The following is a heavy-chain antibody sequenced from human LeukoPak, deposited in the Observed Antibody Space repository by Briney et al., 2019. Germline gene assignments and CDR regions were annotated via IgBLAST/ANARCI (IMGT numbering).Heavy chain of an antibody. CDR2: ISSSSSYI. Sequence: PGGSLRLSCAASGFTFSSYSMNWVRQAPGKGLEWVSSISSSSSYIYYADSVKGRFTISRDNAKNSLYLQMNSLRAEDTAVYYCARAGGDLRYFDWLVYWGQGTLVTVSS. CDR3: ARAGGDLRYFDWLVY. V-gene: IGHV3-21*01. J-gene: IGHJ4*02. D-gene: IGHD3-9*01. CDR1: GFTFSSYS.